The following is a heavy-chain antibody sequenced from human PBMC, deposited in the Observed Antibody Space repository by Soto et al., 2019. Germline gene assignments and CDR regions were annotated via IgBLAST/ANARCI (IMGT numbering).Heavy chain of an antibody. J-gene: IGHJ6*02. V-gene: IGHV4-34*01. Sequence: QVQLQQWGAGLLKPSETLSLTCAVSGGSLSDYYWPWIRQSPGKGLEWIGEIHPSGSTYYNPSLRSRVTISVDTSKNQFSLKLTSLTAAVTAIYYCARGRDEYKLGNVWGHGTTVTVSS. CDR2: IHPSGST. CDR1: GGSLSDYY. D-gene: IGHD1-1*01. CDR3: ARGRDEYKLGNV.